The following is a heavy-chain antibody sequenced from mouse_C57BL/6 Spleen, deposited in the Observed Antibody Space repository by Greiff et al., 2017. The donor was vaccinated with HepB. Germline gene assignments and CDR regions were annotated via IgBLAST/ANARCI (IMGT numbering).Heavy chain of an antibody. D-gene: IGHD2-5*01. CDR1: GYTFTSYW. Sequence: QVQLQQPGAELVMPGASVKLSCKASGYTFTSYWMHWVKQRPGQGLEWIGEIDPSDSYTNYNQKFKGKSTLTVDKSSSTAYMQLSSLTSEDSAVYYCARGGYYSNYLYAMDYWGQGTSVTVSS. V-gene: IGHV1-69*01. J-gene: IGHJ4*01. CDR3: ARGGYYSNYLYAMDY. CDR2: IDPSDSYT.